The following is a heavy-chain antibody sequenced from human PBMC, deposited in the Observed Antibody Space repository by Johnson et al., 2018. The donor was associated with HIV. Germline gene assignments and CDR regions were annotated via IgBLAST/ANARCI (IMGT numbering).Heavy chain of an antibody. D-gene: IGHD6-19*01. CDR1: GFTVSSNY. CDR3: AKPQLLADDIFNF. CDR2: IGTAGDT. J-gene: IGHJ3*01. V-gene: IGHV3-66*02. Sequence: VQLVESGGGLVQPGGSLRLSCAASGFTVSSNYMSWVRQAPGRGLEWVSAIGTAGDTYYADSVKGRFTISRDNSKNTLYLQMNSLRPEDTAVYYCAKPQLLADDIFNFWGQGTMVIVSS.